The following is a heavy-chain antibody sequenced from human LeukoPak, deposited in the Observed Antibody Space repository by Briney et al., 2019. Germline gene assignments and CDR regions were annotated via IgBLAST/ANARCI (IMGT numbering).Heavy chain of an antibody. CDR3: ARRSIAARFGWFDP. J-gene: IGHJ5*02. V-gene: IGHV4-34*01. Sequence: SETLSLTCAVYGGPFSGYYWSWIRQPPGKGLEWIGEINQSGSTNYNPSLKSRVTISVDTSKNQFSLKLSSVTAADKAVYYCARRSIAARFGWFDPWGQGTLVTVSS. CDR2: INQSGST. CDR1: GGPFSGYY. D-gene: IGHD6-6*01.